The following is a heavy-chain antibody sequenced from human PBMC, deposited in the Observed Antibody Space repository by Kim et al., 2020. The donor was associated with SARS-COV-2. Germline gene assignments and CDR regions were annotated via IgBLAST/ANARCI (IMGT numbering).Heavy chain of an antibody. J-gene: IGHJ4*02. CDR3: ARGGVTAVAGTEFDY. D-gene: IGHD6-19*01. V-gene: IGHV4-34*01. Sequence: PSLKSRVTISVDTSKNQFSLKLSSVTAADTAVYYCARGGVTAVAGTEFDYWGQGTLVTVSS.